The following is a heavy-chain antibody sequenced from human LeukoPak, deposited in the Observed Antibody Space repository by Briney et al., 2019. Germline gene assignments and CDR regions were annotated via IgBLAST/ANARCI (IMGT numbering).Heavy chain of an antibody. CDR2: IKEDGSEQ. V-gene: IGHV3-7*01. CDR3: ARDSFETDIDY. J-gene: IGHJ4*02. Sequence: PGGSLRLSCVASGFSFSRYWMSWVRQAPGKGLEWVANIKEDGSEQYYADSLKGRFTISRDNVKNSLYLHINSLRAEETAVYYCARDSFETDIDYWGQGTLVTVSS. CDR1: GFSFSRYW. D-gene: IGHD1-14*01.